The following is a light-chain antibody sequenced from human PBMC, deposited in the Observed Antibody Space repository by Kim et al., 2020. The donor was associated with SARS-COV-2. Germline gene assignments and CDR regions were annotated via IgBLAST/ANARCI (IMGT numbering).Light chain of an antibody. CDR1: SLRRYY. CDR2: DKN. CDR3: NSRDSSGNSFV. Sequence: SSELTQDPAVSVALGQTVRITCQGDSLRRYYASWXQQKPGQAPVLVIYDKNNRPSGIPDRFSGSNSGNTASLTITGAQAEDEADYYCNSRDSSGNSFVF. J-gene: IGLJ1*01. V-gene: IGLV3-19*01.